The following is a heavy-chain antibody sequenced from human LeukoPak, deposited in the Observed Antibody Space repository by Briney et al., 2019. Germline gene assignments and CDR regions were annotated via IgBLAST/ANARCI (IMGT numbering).Heavy chain of an antibody. V-gene: IGHV5-51*01. CDR2: SYPGDADT. J-gene: IGHJ6*02. D-gene: IGHD1-26*01. CDR3: ASPATLYGMDV. Sequence: GEFLKISCKGSGYSFTSYWFGRVRQLPGKGMEWMGISYPGDADTRYSPSFQGQVTISADKSISTAYLQWSSLKASDTAMYYSASPATLYGMDVWGQGTTVTVSS. CDR1: GYSFTSYW.